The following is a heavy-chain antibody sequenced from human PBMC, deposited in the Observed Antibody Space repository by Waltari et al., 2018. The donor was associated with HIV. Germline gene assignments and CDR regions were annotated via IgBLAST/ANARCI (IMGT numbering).Heavy chain of an antibody. J-gene: IGHJ4*02. CDR3: VRGGEGTYGDY. D-gene: IGHD3-16*01. CDR1: GFSFTYYS. Sequence: QLVESGGGLVKPGGSLRLACAGSGFSFTYYSMNWVRQAPGKGLEWVSSISRDSRYIYYADSVKGRFTISRDNARNSLFLQMNSLRADDTAVYYCVRGGEGTYGDYWGQGTLVTVSS. V-gene: IGHV3-21*01. CDR2: ISRDSRYI.